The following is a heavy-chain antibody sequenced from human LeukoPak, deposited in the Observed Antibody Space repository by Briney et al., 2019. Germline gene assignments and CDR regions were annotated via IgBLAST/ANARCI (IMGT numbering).Heavy chain of an antibody. Sequence: PSETLSLTCAVYGGSFSGYYWSWIRQPPGKGLEWIGEFNHSGSTNYNPSLKSRVTISVDTSKNQFSLKLSSVTAADTAVYYCARGTMGFAIFGVVMDYWGQGTLVTVSS. D-gene: IGHD3-3*01. CDR1: GGSFSGYY. V-gene: IGHV4-34*01. CDR2: FNHSGST. J-gene: IGHJ4*02. CDR3: ARGTMGFAIFGVVMDY.